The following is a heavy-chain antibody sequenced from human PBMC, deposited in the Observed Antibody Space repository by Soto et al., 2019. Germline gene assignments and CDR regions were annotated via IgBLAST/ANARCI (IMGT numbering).Heavy chain of an antibody. D-gene: IGHD4-4*01. V-gene: IGHV3-74*01. CDR2: VDASGTGT. CDR3: GTVFEY. J-gene: IGHJ4*02. CDR1: GFTISTHW. Sequence: EVQLVESGGGLVQPGGSLRLSCAVSGFTISTHWMHWVRQGPGEGLVWVSRVDASGTGTSYAESVRGRFTISRDTAKNTAYLRMDNLRPEDTAVYYCGTVFEYWGQGTPVTVSS.